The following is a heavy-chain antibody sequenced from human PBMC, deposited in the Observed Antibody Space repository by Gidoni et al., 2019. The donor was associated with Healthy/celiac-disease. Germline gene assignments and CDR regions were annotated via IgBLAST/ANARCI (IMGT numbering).Heavy chain of an antibody. CDR2: ISDDGRNK. J-gene: IGHJ6*02. V-gene: IGHV3-30*04. CDR1: GFTFSSYA. CDR3: ARVGDYGSGSYYNAYYYYYGMDV. Sequence: QVQLVESGGGVVQPGRSLRLSCAASGFTFSSYAMHWVRQAPGKGLEWVAVISDDGRNKYYADSVKGRFTISRDNSKNTLYLQMNSLRAEDTAVYYCARVGDYGSGSYYNAYYYYYGMDVWGQGTTVTVSS. D-gene: IGHD3-10*01.